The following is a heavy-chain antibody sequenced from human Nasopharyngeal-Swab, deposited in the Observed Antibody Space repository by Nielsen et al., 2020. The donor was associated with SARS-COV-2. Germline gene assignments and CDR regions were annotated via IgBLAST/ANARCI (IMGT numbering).Heavy chain of an antibody. D-gene: IGHD1-26*01. V-gene: IGHV3-30*03. J-gene: IGHJ4*02. Sequence: GGSLRLSCAASGFTFSAHGMHWVRQAPGKGLEWVAFVSYDRAGKYYADSVKGRFTISRDNSRNTVYLQINSLRAEDTAVYFCARGNGSPTYFEYWGQGTLVTVSS. CDR2: VSYDRAGK. CDR1: GFTFSAHG. CDR3: ARGNGSPTYFEY.